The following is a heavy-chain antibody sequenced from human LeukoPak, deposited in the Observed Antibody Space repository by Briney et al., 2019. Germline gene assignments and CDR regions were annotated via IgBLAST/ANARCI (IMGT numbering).Heavy chain of an antibody. Sequence: ASVKVSCKASGYTFTSYYMHWVRQAPGQGLEWMGIINPSGGSTSYAQKFQGRVTMTRDTSTSTVYMELSSLRSGDTAVYYRARDVDTTYYFDYWGQGTLVTVSS. CDR2: INPSGGST. CDR1: GYTFTSYY. CDR3: ARDVDTTYYFDY. D-gene: IGHD5-18*01. J-gene: IGHJ4*02. V-gene: IGHV1-46*01.